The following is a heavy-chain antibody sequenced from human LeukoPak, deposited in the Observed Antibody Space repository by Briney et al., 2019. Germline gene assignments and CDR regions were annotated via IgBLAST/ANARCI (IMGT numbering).Heavy chain of an antibody. Sequence: GGSLRISCAASGFTFSSYSMNWVRQAPGKGLEWVSTISGSGDSTYYADSVKGRFTISRDNSKDTLYLQMNSLRAEDTAVYYCAKDSETHSTVITPDAFDIWGQGTMVTVSS. J-gene: IGHJ3*02. CDR2: ISGSGDST. V-gene: IGHV3-23*01. CDR1: GFTFSSYS. CDR3: AKDSETHSTVITPDAFDI. D-gene: IGHD4-23*01.